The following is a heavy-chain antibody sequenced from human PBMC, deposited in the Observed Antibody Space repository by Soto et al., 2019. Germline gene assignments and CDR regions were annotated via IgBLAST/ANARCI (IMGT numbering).Heavy chain of an antibody. CDR2: IIPIFGTA. J-gene: IGHJ5*02. CDR3: ARGSGDVLLWFGEPQESPNWFDP. Sequence: SVKVSCKASGGTFSSYAISWVRQAPGQRLEWMGGIIPIFGTANYAQKFQGRVTMTRDTSTSTVYMELSSLRSEDTAVYYCARGSGDVLLWFGEPQESPNWFDPWGQGTRVTVSS. V-gene: IGHV1-69*05. CDR1: GGTFSSYA. D-gene: IGHD3-10*01.